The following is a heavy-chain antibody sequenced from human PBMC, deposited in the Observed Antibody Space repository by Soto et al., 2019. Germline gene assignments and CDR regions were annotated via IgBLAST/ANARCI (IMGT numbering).Heavy chain of an antibody. Sequence: QITLKESGPTLVKPTQTLTLTCTFSGFSLSTSGVGVGWIRQPPGKALEWLALIYWDDDKRYSPSLKSRLTITKDTSKNQVVLTMTNMDPVDTATYYCAQDNWNDEGDWYFDLWGRGTLVTVSS. CDR2: IYWDDDK. J-gene: IGHJ2*01. CDR3: AQDNWNDEGDWYFDL. CDR1: GFSLSTSGVG. V-gene: IGHV2-5*02. D-gene: IGHD1-1*01.